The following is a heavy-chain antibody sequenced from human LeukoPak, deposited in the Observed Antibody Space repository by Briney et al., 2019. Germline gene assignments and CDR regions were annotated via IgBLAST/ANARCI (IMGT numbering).Heavy chain of an antibody. CDR2: IKSDGSTP. Sequence: PGGSLRLSCAASGFTFSRYWMHWVRQAPGKGLVWVSLIKSDGSTPTYADSVKGRFTISRDNAKNTLYLQMNSLRVEDTALYYCAIDGNYAPDSWGQGTLVTVSS. CDR1: GFTFSRYW. D-gene: IGHD3-16*01. J-gene: IGHJ4*02. CDR3: AIDGNYAPDS. V-gene: IGHV3-74*01.